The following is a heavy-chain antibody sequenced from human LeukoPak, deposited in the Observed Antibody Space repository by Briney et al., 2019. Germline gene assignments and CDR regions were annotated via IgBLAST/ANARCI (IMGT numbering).Heavy chain of an antibody. CDR2: ISYDGSNK. V-gene: IGHV3-30*18. CDR3: AKEKSIRFLEWLSNYFDY. Sequence: AGRSLRLSCAASGFTFSSYGMHWVRQAPGKGLEWVAVISYDGSNKYYADSVKGRFTISRDNSKNTLYLQMNSLRAEDTAVYYCAKEKSIRFLEWLSNYFDYWGQGTLVTVSS. D-gene: IGHD3-3*01. CDR1: GFTFSSYG. J-gene: IGHJ4*02.